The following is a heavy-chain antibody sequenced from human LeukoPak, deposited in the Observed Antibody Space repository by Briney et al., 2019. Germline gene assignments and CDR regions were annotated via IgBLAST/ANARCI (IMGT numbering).Heavy chain of an antibody. J-gene: IGHJ4*02. CDR3: AKCDYFYESSGYYLFDY. V-gene: IGHV3-23*01. CDR2: ISGSGGST. D-gene: IGHD3-22*01. CDR1: GFTFSSYA. Sequence: PGRSLRLSCAASGFTFSSYAMSWVRQAPGKGLEWVSAISGSGGSTYYADSVKGRFTISRDNSKNTLYLQMNSLRAEDTAVYYCAKCDYFYESSGYYLFDYWGQGTLVTVSS.